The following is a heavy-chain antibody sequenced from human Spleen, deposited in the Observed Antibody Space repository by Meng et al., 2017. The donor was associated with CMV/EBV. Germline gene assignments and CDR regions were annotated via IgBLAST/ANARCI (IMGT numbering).Heavy chain of an antibody. J-gene: IGHJ4*02. CDR3: ARGGPPKIVGATSYYFDY. Sequence: GGSLRLSCAASGFTVSTDYMSWVRQAPGKGLEWVSGINWNGGSTGYADSVKGRFTISRDNAKNSLYLQMNSLRAEDTALYYCARGGPPKIVGATSYYFDYWGQGTLVTVSS. D-gene: IGHD1-26*01. V-gene: IGHV3-20*04. CDR2: INWNGGST. CDR1: GFTVSTDY.